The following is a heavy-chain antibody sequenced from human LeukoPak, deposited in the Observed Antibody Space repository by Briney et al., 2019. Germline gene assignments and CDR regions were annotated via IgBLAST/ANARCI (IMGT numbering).Heavy chain of an antibody. CDR3: ARGRGYSYGVFDY. CDR2: IIPIFGTA. Sequence: SVKVSCKASGYTFTGYYMHWVRQAPGQGLEWMGRIIPIFGTANYAQKFQGRVTITTDESTSTAYMELSSLRSEDTAVYYCARGRGYSYGVFDYWGQGTLVTVSS. D-gene: IGHD5-18*01. CDR1: GYTFTGYY. V-gene: IGHV1-69*05. J-gene: IGHJ4*02.